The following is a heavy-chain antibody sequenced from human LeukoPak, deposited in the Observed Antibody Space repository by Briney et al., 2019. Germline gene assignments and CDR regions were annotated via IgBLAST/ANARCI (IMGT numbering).Heavy chain of an antibody. CDR1: GGSISSYY. J-gene: IGHJ3*02. CDR2: IYYTGRT. Sequence: PSETLSLTCSVSGGSISSYYWSWIRQSPGKGLEWIAFIYYTGRTDYNPSLKSRVTISVDTPKNQFSLQLSSVTAADTAVYYCAREAGIIGTRDDAFDIWGQGTMVTVSS. V-gene: IGHV4-59*01. CDR3: AREAGIIGTRDDAFDI. D-gene: IGHD1-20*01.